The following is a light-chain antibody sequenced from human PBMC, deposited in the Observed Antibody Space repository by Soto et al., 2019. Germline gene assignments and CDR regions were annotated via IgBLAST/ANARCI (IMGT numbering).Light chain of an antibody. Sequence: QSALTQPPSASGTPGQRVTISCSGSSSNIGSNSVNWYQQLPGTAPKLLMYSSNQRPSGVPDRFSGSKSGTSASLAISGLQSEDGADYYCAAWDDSLNGVVFGGGTKLTVL. CDR1: SSNIGSNS. J-gene: IGLJ2*01. V-gene: IGLV1-44*01. CDR3: AAWDDSLNGVV. CDR2: SSN.